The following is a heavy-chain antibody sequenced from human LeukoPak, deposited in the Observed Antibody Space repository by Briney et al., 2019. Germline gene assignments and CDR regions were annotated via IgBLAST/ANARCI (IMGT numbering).Heavy chain of an antibody. CDR3: AKHNGGGIVSYVAPGPPDYFDH. J-gene: IGHJ4*02. Sequence: NPSETLSLTCTVSGGSISSYYWGWIRQPPGKGLECIGSIYFSGSVYYNPSLRSRVTISLDTSKKQLSLKLNSVTAADTAIYYCAKHNGGGIVSYVAPGPPDYFDHWGQGALVTVSS. D-gene: IGHD2-21*01. V-gene: IGHV4-39*01. CDR2: IYFSGSV. CDR1: GGSISSYY.